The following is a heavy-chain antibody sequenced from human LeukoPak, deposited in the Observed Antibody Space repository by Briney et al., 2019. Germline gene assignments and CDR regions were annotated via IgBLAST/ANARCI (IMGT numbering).Heavy chain of an antibody. CDR1: GFTFSNFW. D-gene: IGHD6-19*01. CDR2: IKQDGSER. J-gene: IGHJ3*01. Sequence: PGGSLRLSCAASGFTFSNFWMSWVRQAPGKGLEWVANIKQDGSERYHLDSVKGQFTISRDNAQNSLYLQVNSLRAEDTAVYHCARARYSSGYNGAFDVWGQGTTVTVSS. V-gene: IGHV3-7*04. CDR3: ARARYSSGYNGAFDV.